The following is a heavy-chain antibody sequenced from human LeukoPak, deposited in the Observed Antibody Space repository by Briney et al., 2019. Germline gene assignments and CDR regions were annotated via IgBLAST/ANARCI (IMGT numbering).Heavy chain of an antibody. J-gene: IGHJ4*02. Sequence: ASVKVSCKASGYTFTGYYMHWVRQAPGQGLEWMGWINPNSGGTNYAQKFQGRVTMTRDTSISTAYMELSRLRSDDTAVYYCARDLLSPYGSGSEHDYWGQGTLVTVSS. CDR3: ARDLLSPYGSGSEHDY. CDR1: GYTFTGYY. CDR2: INPNSGGT. D-gene: IGHD3-10*01. V-gene: IGHV1-2*02.